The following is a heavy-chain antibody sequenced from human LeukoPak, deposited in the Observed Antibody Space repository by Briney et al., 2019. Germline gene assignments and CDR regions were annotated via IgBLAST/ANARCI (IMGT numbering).Heavy chain of an antibody. D-gene: IGHD1-26*01. Sequence: SETLSLTCSVSGGSVNTYYWSWIRQPAGKGLEWIGRIYTSGSTNYNPSLKSRVTMSVDTSKNQFSLKLSSVTAADTAVYYCARDGSGSYYGDAFDIWGQGTMVTVSS. J-gene: IGHJ3*02. CDR2: IYTSGST. CDR3: ARDGSGSYYGDAFDI. V-gene: IGHV4-4*07. CDR1: GGSVNTYY.